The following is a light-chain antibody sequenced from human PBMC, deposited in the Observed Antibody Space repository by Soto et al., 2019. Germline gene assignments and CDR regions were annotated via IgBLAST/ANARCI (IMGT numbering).Light chain of an antibody. Sequence: DIEMTKSPCSLSSSVGDIVTITCRASQSISSYLNWYQQKPGKAPKLLIYAASSLQSGVPSRFSGSGSGTDFTLTISSLQPEDFATYYCQQSYSTPITFGQGTRLEIK. V-gene: IGKV1-39*01. CDR1: QSISSY. CDR2: AAS. CDR3: QQSYSTPIT. J-gene: IGKJ5*01.